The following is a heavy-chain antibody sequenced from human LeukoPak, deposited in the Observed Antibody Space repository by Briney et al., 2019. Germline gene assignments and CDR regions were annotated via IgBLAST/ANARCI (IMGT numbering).Heavy chain of an antibody. CDR3: ARRPLRLRYYYYYMDV. Sequence: SETLSLTCTVSGGSISSYYWSWIRQPPGKGLEWIGEINHSGSTNYNPSLKSRVTISVDTSKNQFSLKLSSVTAADTAVYYCARRPLRLRYYYYYMDVWGKGTTVTISS. V-gene: IGHV4-34*01. D-gene: IGHD5-12*01. CDR1: GGSISSYY. J-gene: IGHJ6*03. CDR2: INHSGST.